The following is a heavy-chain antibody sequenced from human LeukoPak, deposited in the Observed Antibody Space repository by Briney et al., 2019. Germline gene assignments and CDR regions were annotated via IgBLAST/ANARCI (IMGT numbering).Heavy chain of an antibody. D-gene: IGHD3-10*01. Sequence: SETLSLTCAVYGGSFSGYYWSWIRQPPGKGLEWIGEINHSGSTNYNPSLKSRVTVSVDPSKTQFSLKLSSVTAADTAVYYCARGQYYGSGSYYKREAYFDYWGQGTLVTVSS. CDR3: ARGQYYGSGSYYKREAYFDY. V-gene: IGHV4-34*01. CDR1: GGSFSGYY. CDR2: INHSGST. J-gene: IGHJ4*02.